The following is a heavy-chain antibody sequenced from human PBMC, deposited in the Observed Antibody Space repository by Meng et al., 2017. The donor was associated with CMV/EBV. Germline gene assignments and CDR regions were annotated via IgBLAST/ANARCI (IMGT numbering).Heavy chain of an antibody. Sequence: VQRVQAGAEVKKPGSSVKVSCKASGGTFSSYAISWVRQSPGQGLEWMGGIIPIFGTANYAQKFQGRVTITADESTSTAYMELSSLRSEDTAVYYCARMPRDGYNYIDYWGQGTLVTVSS. V-gene: IGHV1-69*12. CDR3: ARMPRDGYNYIDY. J-gene: IGHJ4*02. CDR2: IIPIFGTA. CDR1: GGTFSSYA. D-gene: IGHD5-24*01.